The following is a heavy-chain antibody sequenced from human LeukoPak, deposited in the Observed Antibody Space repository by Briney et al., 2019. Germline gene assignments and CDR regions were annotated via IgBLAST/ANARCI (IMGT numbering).Heavy chain of an antibody. CDR2: ISYSGST. D-gene: IGHD1-1*01. CDR1: GVSISSSSYY. CDR3: ARGRVSSSTWYSTYYYYFYMDV. J-gene: IGHJ6*03. Sequence: SETLSLTCTVSGVSISSSSYYWGWIRQPPGKGLEWIASISYSGSTYYNPSLKSRVTISVDTSKNQCSLKLSSVTAADTAVYFCARGRVSSSTWYSTYYYYFYMDVWGKGTTVTVSS. V-gene: IGHV4-39*07.